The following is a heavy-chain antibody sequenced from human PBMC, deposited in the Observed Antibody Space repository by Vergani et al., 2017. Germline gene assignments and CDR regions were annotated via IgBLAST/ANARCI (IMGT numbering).Heavy chain of an antibody. V-gene: IGHV5-51*01. CDR3: AKLFSTGPIPRPYYYYYMDV. J-gene: IGHJ6*03. CDR1: GYSFTSYW. D-gene: IGHD1-1*01. Sequence: EVQLVQSGAEVKKPGESLKISCKGSGYSFTSYWIGWVRQMPGKGLEWMGIIYPGDSDTRYSPSFQGQVTISADKSISTAYLQWSSLQASDTAMYSCAKLFSTGPIPRPYYYYYMDVWGKGTTVTVSS. CDR2: IYPGDSDT.